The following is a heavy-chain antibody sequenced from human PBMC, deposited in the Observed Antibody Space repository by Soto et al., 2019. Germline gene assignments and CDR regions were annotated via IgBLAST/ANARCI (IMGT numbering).Heavy chain of an antibody. Sequence: QVQLVQSGAEVMKPGASVKVSCKASGYTFTSYFLHWVRQAPGQGLEWMGVINPTGGATSYAQKFQGRVSMTRDTSTSTVYMELSSLGPDDTAVYYCARVEVQGAYNSVWGQGTLVTVSS. CDR1: GYTFTSYF. V-gene: IGHV1-46*01. CDR3: ARVEVQGAYNSV. J-gene: IGHJ4*02. CDR2: INPTGGAT. D-gene: IGHD6-19*01.